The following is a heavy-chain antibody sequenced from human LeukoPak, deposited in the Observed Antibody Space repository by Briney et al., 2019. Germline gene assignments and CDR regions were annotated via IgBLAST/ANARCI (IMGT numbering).Heavy chain of an antibody. J-gene: IGHJ6*02. CDR3: AGAAGGDYYYGMDV. Sequence: DSVKGRFTISRDNAKNTLYLQMNSLRAEDTAVYYCAGAAGGDYYYGMDVWGQGTTVTVSS. D-gene: IGHD3-16*01. V-gene: IGHV3-74*01.